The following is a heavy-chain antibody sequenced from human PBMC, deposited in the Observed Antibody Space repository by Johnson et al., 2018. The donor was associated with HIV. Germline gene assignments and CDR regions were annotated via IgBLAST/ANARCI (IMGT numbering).Heavy chain of an antibody. CDR3: AKDIAVAGDAFDI. Sequence: VQLLESGGGVVQPGRSLRLSCAASGFSFSNHAMDWVRQAPGKGLEWVAVISSDGSDKIYAESVKGRFTISRDNSKNTLYLQMNSLRAEDTALYYCAKDIAVAGDAFDIWGQGTMVTVSS. V-gene: IGHV3-30*18. CDR1: GFSFSNHA. J-gene: IGHJ3*02. CDR2: ISSDGSDK. D-gene: IGHD6-19*01.